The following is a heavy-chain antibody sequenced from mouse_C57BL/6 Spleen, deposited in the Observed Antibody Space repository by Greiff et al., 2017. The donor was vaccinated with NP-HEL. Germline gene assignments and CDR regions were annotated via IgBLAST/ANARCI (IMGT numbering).Heavy chain of an antibody. V-gene: IGHV5-17*01. J-gene: IGHJ4*01. CDR2: ISSGSSTI. CDR1: GFTFSDYG. Sequence: DVMLVESGGGLVKPGGSLKLSCAASGFTFSDYGMHWVRQAPEKGLEWVAYISSGSSTISYADTVKGRFTISRDNAKNTLFLQMTSLRSEDTAMYYWAMEVTTVAHAMDYWGQGTSVTVSS. D-gene: IGHD1-1*01. CDR3: AMEVTTVAHAMDY.